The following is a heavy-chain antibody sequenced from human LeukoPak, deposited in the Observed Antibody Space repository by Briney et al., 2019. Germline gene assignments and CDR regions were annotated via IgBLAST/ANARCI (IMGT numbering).Heavy chain of an antibody. Sequence: PGGSLRLSCAASGFTFSSYAMSWVRQAPGKGLEWVSAISGSGGSTYYADSVKGRFTISRDNSKNTLYLQMNSLRAEDTAVYYCAKRVYDSSGYYANFDYWGQGTLVTVSS. CDR2: ISGSGGST. D-gene: IGHD3-22*01. J-gene: IGHJ4*02. CDR1: GFTFSSYA. CDR3: AKRVYDSSGYYANFDY. V-gene: IGHV3-23*01.